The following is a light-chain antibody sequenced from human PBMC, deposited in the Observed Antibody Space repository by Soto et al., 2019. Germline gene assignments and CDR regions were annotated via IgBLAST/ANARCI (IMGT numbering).Light chain of an antibody. J-gene: IGKJ5*01. CDR2: DTS. CDR1: QGIGDT. CDR3: QQRQYWPPIT. V-gene: IGKV3-11*01. Sequence: EVVMTQSPATLSVSPGEGVTLSCRASQGIGDTLAWYQQKPGQAPRLLIYDTSNRATGVPARFSGSGSGTDFTLTISSLEPEDCAIYYCQQRQYWPPITFGQGTRLEIK.